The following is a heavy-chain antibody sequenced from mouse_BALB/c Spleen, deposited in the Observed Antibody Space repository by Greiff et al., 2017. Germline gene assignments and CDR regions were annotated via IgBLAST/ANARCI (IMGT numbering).Heavy chain of an antibody. CDR3: ARSLPFDY. D-gene: IGHD5-5*01. J-gene: IGHJ2*01. CDR1: GFSLSTSGMS. Sequence: SGPGILQPSQTLSLTCSFSGFSLSTSGMSVGWIRQPSGKGLEWLAHIWWNDDKYYNPALKSRLTISKDTSNNQVFLKIASVVTADTATYYCARSLPFDYWGQGTTLTVSS. CDR2: IWWNDDK. V-gene: IGHV8-11*01.